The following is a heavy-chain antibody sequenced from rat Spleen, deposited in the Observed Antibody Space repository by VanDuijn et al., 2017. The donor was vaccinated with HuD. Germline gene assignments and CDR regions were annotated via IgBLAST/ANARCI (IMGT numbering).Heavy chain of an antibody. J-gene: IGHJ3*01. CDR1: GFSLTSYN. CDR3: TRGSDGYSHNWFAH. D-gene: IGHD1-12*03. CDR2: MKYNGDT. Sequence: QVQLKESGPGLVQPSQTLSLTCTVSGFSLTSYNVHWVRQTPTKGLEWMGRMKYNGDTYYNLPLKSRLSISRDTSKSQVFLKMNSLQTEDTAIYYCTRGSDGYSHNWFAHWGQGTLVTVSS. V-gene: IGHV2S30*01.